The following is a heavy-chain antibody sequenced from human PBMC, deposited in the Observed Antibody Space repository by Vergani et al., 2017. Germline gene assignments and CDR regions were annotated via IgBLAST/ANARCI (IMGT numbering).Heavy chain of an antibody. V-gene: IGHV1-46*01. CDR3: ARERDHGDLVS. D-gene: IGHD4-17*01. CDR2: INPSGGHT. Sequence: QVQVVQSGAEVKKSGASVKVSCKTSGYTFSNYYMHWVRQAPGQGLEWMGIINPSGGHTNYAQKFQGRVTMTRDTSTSTVYMELSSLRSEDTAIYYCARERDHGDLVSWGQGTLITVSA. CDR1: GYTFSNYY. J-gene: IGHJ5*01.